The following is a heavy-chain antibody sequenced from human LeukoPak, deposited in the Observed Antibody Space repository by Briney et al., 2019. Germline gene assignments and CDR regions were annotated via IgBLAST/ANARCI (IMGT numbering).Heavy chain of an antibody. CDR3: ARGVGSAYYYNRYYFDY. D-gene: IGHD3-22*01. CDR2: ISHSGST. Sequence: SETLSLTCTVSAYSISSGYYWGWIRQPPGKGLEWIGSISHSGSTYYNPSLKNRVTSSVDTSRNQFSLKLSSVTAADTAVYYCARGVGSAYYYNRYYFDYWGQGTLLTVSS. J-gene: IGHJ4*02. CDR1: AYSISSGYY. V-gene: IGHV4-38-2*02.